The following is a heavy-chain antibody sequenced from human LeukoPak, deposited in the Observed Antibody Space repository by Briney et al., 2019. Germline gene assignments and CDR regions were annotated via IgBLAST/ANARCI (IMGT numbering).Heavy chain of an antibody. Sequence: ASVKVSCKTSGYTFTGYYIHWVRQAPGQGLEWMGWINPDGGGTYYAQKFQGRVTMTTDTSTSTAYMELRSLRSDDTAVYYCARGGSGGVCNYWGQGTLVTVSS. V-gene: IGHV1-2*02. J-gene: IGHJ4*02. CDR1: GYTFTGYY. CDR3: ARGGSGGVCNY. D-gene: IGHD3-10*01. CDR2: INPDGGGT.